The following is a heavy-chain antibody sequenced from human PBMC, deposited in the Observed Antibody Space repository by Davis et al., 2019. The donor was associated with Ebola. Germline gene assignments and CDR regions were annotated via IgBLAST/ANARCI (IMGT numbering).Heavy chain of an antibody. J-gene: IGHJ5*02. CDR3: ARDRPYFHWFDP. CDR1: GYTFTSYY. V-gene: IGHV1-46*01. D-gene: IGHD3-10*01. Sequence: ASVKVSCKASGYTFTSYYMHWVRQAPGQGLEWMGIINPSGGSTSYAQKLQGRVTMTTDTSTSTAYMELRSLRSDDTAVYYCARDRPYFHWFDPWGQGTLVTVSS. CDR2: INPSGGST.